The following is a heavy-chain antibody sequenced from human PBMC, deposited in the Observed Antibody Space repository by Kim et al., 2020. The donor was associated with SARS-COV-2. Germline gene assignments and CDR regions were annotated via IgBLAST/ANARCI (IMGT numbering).Heavy chain of an antibody. Sequence: ADSVKGRFTITRDNAKSTLYLQMNSLRAEDTAVYYSARRRYTGTYCYFDYWCQGTLVTVSS. D-gene: IGHD1-26*01. CDR3: ARRRYTGTYCYFDY. V-gene: IGHV3-74*01. J-gene: IGHJ4*02.